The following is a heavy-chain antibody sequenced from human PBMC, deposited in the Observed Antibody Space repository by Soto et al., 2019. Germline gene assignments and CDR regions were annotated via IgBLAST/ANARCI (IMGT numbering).Heavy chain of an antibody. V-gene: IGHV3-23*01. CDR3: AKRESSGYYFFDY. J-gene: IGHJ4*01. CDR1: RFTFGHYA. Sequence: GGSLRLACAASRFTFGHYAMTWVRQAPGEGLEWVSGINGDVGSTYYADSVKGRFTISRDNSKNTLYLQMNSLRAEDTAVYYSAKRESSGYYFFDYWGQGTMVTVSS. CDR2: INGDVGST. D-gene: IGHD3-22*01.